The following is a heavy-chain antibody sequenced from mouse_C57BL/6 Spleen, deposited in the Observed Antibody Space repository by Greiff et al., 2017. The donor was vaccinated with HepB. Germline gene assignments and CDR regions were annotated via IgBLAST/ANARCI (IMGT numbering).Heavy chain of an antibody. V-gene: IGHV2-2*01. J-gene: IGHJ4*01. CDR2: IWSGGST. CDR1: GFSLTSYG. Sequence: VKLMESGPGLVQPSQSLSITCTVSGFSLTSYGVHWVRQSPGKGLEWLGVIWSGGSTDYNAAFISRLSISKDNTKSQVFFKMNRLQADDTAIYYCARKNYGSSYEGAMDYWGQGTSVTFSS. D-gene: IGHD1-1*01. CDR3: ARKNYGSSYEGAMDY.